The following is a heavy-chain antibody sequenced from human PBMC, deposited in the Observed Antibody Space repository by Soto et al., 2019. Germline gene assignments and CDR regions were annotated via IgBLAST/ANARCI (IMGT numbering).Heavy chain of an antibody. CDR3: ARTPQQLVWGWFDP. J-gene: IGHJ5*02. D-gene: IGHD6-13*01. V-gene: IGHV1-69*01. CDR1: GGTFSSYA. Sequence: QVQLVQSGAEVQKPGSSVKVSCKASGGTFSSYAISWVRQAPGQGLECMGGIIPIFGTANYAQKFQGRVTITADESTSTAYMELSSLRSEDTAVYYCARTPQQLVWGWFDPWGQGTLVTVSS. CDR2: IIPIFGTA.